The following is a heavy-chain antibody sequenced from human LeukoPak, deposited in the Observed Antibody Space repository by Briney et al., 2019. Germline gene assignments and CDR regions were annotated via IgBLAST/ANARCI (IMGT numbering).Heavy chain of an antibody. CDR3: ATNTRGPEGV. CDR2: IYHSGST. Sequence: PSETLSLTCAVSGGSISSRSNWWSWVRQPPGKGLQWIGEIYHSGSTNYNPSLKSRVTIPVDKSKNQFSLKLSSVTAADTAVYYCATNTRGPEGVWGKGTTVTVSS. D-gene: IGHD1-14*01. J-gene: IGHJ6*04. V-gene: IGHV4-4*02. CDR1: GGSISSRSNW.